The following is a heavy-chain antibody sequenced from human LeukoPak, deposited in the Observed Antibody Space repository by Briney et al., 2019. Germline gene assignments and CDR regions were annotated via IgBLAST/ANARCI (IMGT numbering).Heavy chain of an antibody. CDR3: ARPKYSSSWQIFDY. Sequence: PRGSLRLSCAASEFTFSRYAMSWVRQAPGKGLEWVSYISSSGNTIYYADSVKGRFTISRDNAKNSLYLQMNSLRAEDTAVYYCARPKYSSSWQIFDYWGQGTLVTASS. D-gene: IGHD6-13*01. V-gene: IGHV3-48*04. CDR1: EFTFSRYA. CDR2: ISSSGNTI. J-gene: IGHJ4*02.